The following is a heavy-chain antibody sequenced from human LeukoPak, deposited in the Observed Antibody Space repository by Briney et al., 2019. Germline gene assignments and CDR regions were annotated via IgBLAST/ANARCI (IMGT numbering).Heavy chain of an antibody. CDR3: TRYSGRTDY. Sequence: PGGSLRLSCTSSGFTFGTYAVSWFRQAPGKGLEWVAFIRSKTFGGTTEYAASVKGRFTISRDDSKSIAYLQMNSLKTVDTAVYYCTRYSGRTDYWGQGTLVSVSS. V-gene: IGHV3-49*03. J-gene: IGHJ4*02. CDR2: IRSKTFGGTT. D-gene: IGHD5-18*01. CDR1: GFTFGTYA.